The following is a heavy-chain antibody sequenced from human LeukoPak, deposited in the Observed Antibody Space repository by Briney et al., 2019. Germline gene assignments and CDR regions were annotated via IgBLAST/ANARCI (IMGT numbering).Heavy chain of an antibody. CDR1: GDSISSGSYY. Sequence: KPSQTLSLTCTVSGDSISSGSYYWSWLRQPAGKGLEWIGRIYTSGITNYNPSLNSRVTISVDTSKNQFSLKLSSVTAADTAVYYCARAFYCSSTGCRRADDLDYWGQGTLVTVSS. CDR3: ARAFYCSSTGCRRADDLDY. V-gene: IGHV4-61*02. D-gene: IGHD2-2*01. CDR2: IYTSGIT. J-gene: IGHJ4*02.